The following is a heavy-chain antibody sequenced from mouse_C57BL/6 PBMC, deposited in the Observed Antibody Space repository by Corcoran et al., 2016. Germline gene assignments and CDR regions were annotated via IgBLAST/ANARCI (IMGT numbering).Heavy chain of an antibody. CDR1: GYAFSSYW. CDR2: IYPGDGDT. Sequence: QVQLQQSGAELVKPGASVKISCKASGYAFSSYWMNWVKQRPGKGLEWIGQIYPGDGDTNYNGKFKGKATLTADKSSSTAYMQLSSLTSEDSAVYFCASGGDYLYAMDYCGQGTSVTVSS. CDR3: ASGGDYLYAMDY. J-gene: IGHJ4*01. D-gene: IGHD1-1*02. V-gene: IGHV1-80*01.